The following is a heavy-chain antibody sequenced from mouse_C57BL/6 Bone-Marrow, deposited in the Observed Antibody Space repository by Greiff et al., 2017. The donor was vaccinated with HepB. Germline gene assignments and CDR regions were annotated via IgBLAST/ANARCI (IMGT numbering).Heavy chain of an antibody. CDR1: GYTFTSYW. J-gene: IGHJ2*01. CDR2: IDPSDSYT. Sequence: QVQLQQPGAELVRPGTSVKLSCKASGYTFTSYWMHWVKQRPGQGLEWIGVIDPSDSYTNYNQKFKGKATLTVDTSSSTAYMQLSSLTSEAAAVYYGARRAYGSSYRYWGQGTTLTVSS. V-gene: IGHV1-59*01. CDR3: ARRAYGSSYRY. D-gene: IGHD1-1*01.